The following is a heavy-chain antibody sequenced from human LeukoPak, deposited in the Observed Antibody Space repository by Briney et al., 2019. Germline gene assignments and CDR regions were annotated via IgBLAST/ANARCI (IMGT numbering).Heavy chain of an antibody. CDR1: GFTFSSYG. CDR2: ISYDGSNK. V-gene: IGHV3-30*18. CDR3: AKDHDTMMFDY. Sequence: GSLRLSCAASGFTFSSYGMHWVRQAPGKGLEWVAVISYDGSNKYYADSVKGRFTISRDNSKNTLYLQMNSLRAEDTAVYYCAKDHDTMMFDYWGQGTLVTVSS. J-gene: IGHJ4*02. D-gene: IGHD3-22*01.